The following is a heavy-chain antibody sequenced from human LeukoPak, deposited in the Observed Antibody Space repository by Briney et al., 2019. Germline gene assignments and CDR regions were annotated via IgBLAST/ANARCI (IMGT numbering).Heavy chain of an antibody. CDR2: IRYDGSNK. Sequence: GGSLRLSCAASGFTFSNYGMHWVRQAPGKGLEWVAFIRYDGSNKYYADSVKGRFTISRDNSKNTLYLQMNSLRTEDTALYYCAIPISGSYWVNDYWGQGTLVTVSS. CDR3: AIPISGSYWVNDY. V-gene: IGHV3-30*02. CDR1: GFTFSNYG. D-gene: IGHD3-10*01. J-gene: IGHJ4*02.